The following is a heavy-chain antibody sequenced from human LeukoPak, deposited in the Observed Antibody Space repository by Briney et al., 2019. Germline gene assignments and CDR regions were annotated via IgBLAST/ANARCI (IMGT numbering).Heavy chain of an antibody. Sequence: GGSLRLSCAASGFTFSSYSMNWVRQAPGKGLEWVSSISSSSSYIYYADSVKGRFTISRDNAKNSLYLQMNSLRAEDTAVYYCARDREMATTLDYYYGMDVWGQGTTVTVSS. CDR2: ISSSSSYI. D-gene: IGHD5-24*01. J-gene: IGHJ6*02. V-gene: IGHV3-21*01. CDR1: GFTFSSYS. CDR3: ARDREMATTLDYYYGMDV.